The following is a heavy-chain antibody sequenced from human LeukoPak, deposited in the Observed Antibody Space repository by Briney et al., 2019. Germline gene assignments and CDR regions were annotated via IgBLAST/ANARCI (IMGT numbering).Heavy chain of an antibody. V-gene: IGHV2-5*02. J-gene: IGHJ4*02. CDR1: GFSLSTSGVG. Sequence: SGPTLVNPTQTLTLTCTFSGFSLSTSGVGVGWIRQPPGKALEWLALIYWDDDKRYSPSLKSRLTITKDTSKNQVVLTMTNMDPVDTATYHCAHWGYFDWSMGFDYWGQGTLVTVSS. D-gene: IGHD3-9*01. CDR3: AHWGYFDWSMGFDY. CDR2: IYWDDDK.